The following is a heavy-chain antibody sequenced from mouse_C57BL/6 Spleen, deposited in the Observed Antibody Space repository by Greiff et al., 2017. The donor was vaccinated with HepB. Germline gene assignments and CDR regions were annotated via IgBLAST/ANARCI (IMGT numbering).Heavy chain of an antibody. CDR2: ISYDGSN. CDR3: ARDRGYLYAMDY. D-gene: IGHD2-3*01. Sequence: EVKLMESGPGLVKPSQSLSLTCSVTGYSITSGYYWNWIRQFPGNKLEWMGYISYDGSNKYNPSLKNRISITRDTSKNQFFLKLNSVTTEETATYYCARDRGYLYAMDYWGQGTSVTVSS. J-gene: IGHJ4*01. CDR1: GYSITSGYY. V-gene: IGHV3-6*01.